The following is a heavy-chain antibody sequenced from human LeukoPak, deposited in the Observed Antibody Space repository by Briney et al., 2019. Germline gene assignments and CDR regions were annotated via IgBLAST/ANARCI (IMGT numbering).Heavy chain of an antibody. D-gene: IGHD3-16*01. CDR1: GFTFSSYS. Sequence: PGGSLRLSCAASGFTFSSYSMNWVRQAPGKGLEWVSSISSSSSYIYYADSVKGRFTISRDNAKNSLYLQMNSLRAEDTAVYYCARVSPKWGTRELDYWGQGTLVTVSS. V-gene: IGHV3-21*01. CDR2: ISSSSSYI. J-gene: IGHJ4*02. CDR3: ARVSPKWGTRELDY.